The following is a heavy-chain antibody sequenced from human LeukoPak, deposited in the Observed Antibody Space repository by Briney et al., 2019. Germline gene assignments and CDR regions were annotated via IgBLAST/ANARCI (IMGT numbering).Heavy chain of an antibody. CDR3: ARVGRVARVTDAFDI. D-gene: IGHD3-10*01. V-gene: IGHV4-59*01. Sequence: SETLSLTCTVSGGSISSYYWSWIRQPPGKGLEWIGYIYYSGSTNYNPSLKSRVTISVDTSKNQFSLKLSSVTAADTAVYYCARVGRVARVTDAFDIWGQGTMVTVSS. CDR2: IYYSGST. J-gene: IGHJ3*02. CDR1: GGSISSYY.